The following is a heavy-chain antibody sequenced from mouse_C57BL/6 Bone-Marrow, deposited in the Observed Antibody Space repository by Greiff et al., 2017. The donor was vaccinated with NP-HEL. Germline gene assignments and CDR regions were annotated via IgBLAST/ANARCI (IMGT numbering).Heavy chain of an antibody. V-gene: IGHV1-81*01. J-gene: IGHJ2*01. CDR1: GYTFTSYG. CDR2: IYPRSGNT. D-gene: IGHD3-2*02. CDR3: AREGDSSGY. Sequence: VQVVESGAELARPGASVKLSCKASGYTFTSYGISWVKQRTGQGLEWIGEIYPRSGNTYYNEKFKGKATLTADKSSSTAYMELRSLTSEDSAVYFCAREGDSSGYWGQGTTLTVSS.